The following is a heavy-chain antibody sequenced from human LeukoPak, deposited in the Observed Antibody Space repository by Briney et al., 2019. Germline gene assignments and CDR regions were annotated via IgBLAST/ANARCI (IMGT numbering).Heavy chain of an antibody. CDR1: GFTFSNYF. J-gene: IGHJ3*02. D-gene: IGHD2-21*02. CDR3: ARERQDTVIHSGAFDI. CDR2: IASDGSHT. Sequence: PGRSLRLSCAASGFTFSNYFMHWVRQAPGKGLEWVAGIASDGSHTFYVESVKGRFTISRDNSKNTLYLQMNSLRAEDTAVYFCARERQDTVIHSGAFDIWGQGTMVTVSS. V-gene: IGHV3-30*04.